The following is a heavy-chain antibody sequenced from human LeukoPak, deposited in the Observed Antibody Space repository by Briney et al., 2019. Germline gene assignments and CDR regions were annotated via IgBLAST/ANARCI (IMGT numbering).Heavy chain of an antibody. CDR2: IWYDGSNK. J-gene: IGHJ4*02. D-gene: IGHD3-22*01. V-gene: IGHV3-33*06. CDR3: AKDIGVSGYDY. Sequence: GGSLRLTCAASGFTFSNYGMHWVRQAPGKGLQWAAVIWYDGSNKYYADSVKGRFTISGDNSKNTLYLQMNSLRAEDTAVYYCAKDIGVSGYDYWGQGTLVTVSS. CDR1: GFTFSNYG.